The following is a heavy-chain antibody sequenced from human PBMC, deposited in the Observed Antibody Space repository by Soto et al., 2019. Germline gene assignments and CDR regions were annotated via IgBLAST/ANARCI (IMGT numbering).Heavy chain of an antibody. D-gene: IGHD2-21*02. V-gene: IGHV1-69*12. CDR3: ARANGGNLDWYFDL. CDR1: GGTFSSYA. Sequence: QVQLVQSGAEVKKPGSSVKVSCKASGGTFSSYAISWVRQAPGQGLEWMGGIIPIFGTATYAQKFQGRVTITADESTSTAYMELSSLRSEDTAVYYCARANGGNLDWYFDLWGRGTLVTVSS. CDR2: IIPIFGTA. J-gene: IGHJ2*01.